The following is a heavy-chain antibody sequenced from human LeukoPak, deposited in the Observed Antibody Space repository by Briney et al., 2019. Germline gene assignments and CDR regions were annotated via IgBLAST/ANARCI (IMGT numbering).Heavy chain of an antibody. CDR1: GFTFDDYA. D-gene: IGHD5-18*01. CDR2: ISWNSGSI. CDR3: AKDSSYGLWRYLDY. V-gene: IGHV3-9*01. J-gene: IGHJ4*02. Sequence: GGSLRLSCAASGFTFDDYAMHWVRQAPGKGLEWVSGISWNSGSIGYADSVNDRFTISRDNAKNSQYLQMHSLRAEDTALYYCAKDSSYGLWRYLDYWGQGTLVTVSS.